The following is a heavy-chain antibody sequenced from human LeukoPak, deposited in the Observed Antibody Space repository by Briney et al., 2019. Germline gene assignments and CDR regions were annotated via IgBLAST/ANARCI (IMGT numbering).Heavy chain of an antibody. Sequence: PSETLSLTYTVSGGSISSGGYYWSWIRQHPGKGLEWIGYIYYSGSTYYNPSLKSRVTISVDTSKNQFSLKLSSVTAADTAVYYCASSTPPKYYYDSSGHRGAFDIWGQGTMVTVSS. CDR1: GGSISSGGYY. CDR2: IYYSGST. CDR3: ASSTPPKYYYDSSGHRGAFDI. J-gene: IGHJ3*02. V-gene: IGHV4-31*03. D-gene: IGHD3-22*01.